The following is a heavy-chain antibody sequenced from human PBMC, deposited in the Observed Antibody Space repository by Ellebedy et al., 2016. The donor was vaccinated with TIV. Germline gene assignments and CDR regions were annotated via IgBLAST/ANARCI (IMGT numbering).Heavy chain of an antibody. CDR2: IYTSGST. D-gene: IGHD6-13*01. J-gene: IGHJ4*02. V-gene: IGHV4-4*07. CDR1: GGSISSYY. Sequence: SETLSLTXTVSGGSISSYYWSWIRQPAGKGLEWIGRIYTSGSTNYNPSLKSRVTMPVDTSKNQFSLKLSSVTAADTAVYYCARALYSSSWYGPHDYWGQGTLVTVSS. CDR3: ARALYSSSWYGPHDY.